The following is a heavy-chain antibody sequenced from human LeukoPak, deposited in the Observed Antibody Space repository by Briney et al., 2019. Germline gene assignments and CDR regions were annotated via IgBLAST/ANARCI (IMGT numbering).Heavy chain of an antibody. Sequence: PGGSLRLSCAASGFTFDDYAMHWVRQAPGKGLEWVSGISWNSGSIGYADSVKGRFTISRDNAKNSLYLQMNSLRAEDTAVYYCARSPTPSFDYWGQGTLVTVSS. CDR2: ISWNSGSI. V-gene: IGHV3-9*01. CDR3: ARSPTPSFDY. J-gene: IGHJ4*02. CDR1: GFTFDDYA.